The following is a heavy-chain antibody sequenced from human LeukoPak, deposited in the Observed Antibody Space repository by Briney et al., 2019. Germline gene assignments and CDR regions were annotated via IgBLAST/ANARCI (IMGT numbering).Heavy chain of an antibody. CDR3: VKGYCSSTSCYAFDY. D-gene: IGHD2-2*01. V-gene: IGHV3-64D*09. CDR1: GFIFSSYA. J-gene: IGHJ4*02. CDR2: ISSNGGST. Sequence: PGGSLRLSCSASGFIFSSYAMHWVRQAPGKGLEYVSGISSNGGSTYYADSMKGRFTISRDNSKNALYLQMSSLRGEDTAVYYCVKGYCSSTSCYAFDYWGQGTLVTVSS.